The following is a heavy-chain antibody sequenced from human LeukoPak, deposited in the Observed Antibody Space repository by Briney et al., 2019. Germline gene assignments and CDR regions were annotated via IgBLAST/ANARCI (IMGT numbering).Heavy chain of an antibody. J-gene: IGHJ3*02. CDR2: IYFSGST. CDR1: GGSISGSSFY. Sequence: MTSETLSLTCTLSGGSISGSSFYWGWIRQPPGKGLEWIGSIYFSGSTFYNPSLKSRVTISVDTSKNHFSLRLRSVTATDTAVFYCARHRGLWEREAFDIWGQGSMVTVSS. D-gene: IGHD3-10*01. CDR3: ARHRGLWEREAFDI. V-gene: IGHV4-39*01.